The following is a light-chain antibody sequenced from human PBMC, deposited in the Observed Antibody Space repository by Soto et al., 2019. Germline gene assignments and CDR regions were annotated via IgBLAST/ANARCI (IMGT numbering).Light chain of an antibody. Sequence: DIQMTQSPSSLSASVGDRVTITCRASQSISSYLNWYQQKPGKAPKLLIYAASSLQSGVPSRFSGGGSGTDFTLTISSLQPEEFATYYCQQSYSTPLTFGGGTKVEIK. CDR1: QSISSY. J-gene: IGKJ4*01. CDR2: AAS. V-gene: IGKV1-39*01. CDR3: QQSYSTPLT.